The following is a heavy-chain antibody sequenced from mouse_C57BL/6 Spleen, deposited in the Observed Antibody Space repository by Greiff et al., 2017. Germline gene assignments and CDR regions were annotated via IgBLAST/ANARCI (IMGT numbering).Heavy chain of an antibody. D-gene: IGHD1-1*01. V-gene: IGHV5-6*01. J-gene: IGHJ4*01. CDR3: ARGDYYGSSLSMDY. Sequence: DVHLVESGGDLVKPGGSLKLSCAASGFTFSSYGMSWVRQTPDKRLEWVATISSGGSYTYYPDSVKGRFTISRDNAKNTLYLQMSSLKSEDTAMYYCARGDYYGSSLSMDYWGQGTSVTVSS. CDR1: GFTFSSYG. CDR2: ISSGGSYT.